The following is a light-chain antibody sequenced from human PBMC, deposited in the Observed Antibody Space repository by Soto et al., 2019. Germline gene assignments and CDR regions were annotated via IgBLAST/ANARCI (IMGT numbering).Light chain of an antibody. CDR3: HHYNSYSEA. V-gene: IGKV1-39*01. CDR1: QSISSY. CDR2: AAS. J-gene: IGKJ1*01. Sequence: DIQMTQSPSSLSASVGDRVTITCRASQSISSYLNWYQQKPGKAPKLLIYAASSLQSGVPSRFSGSGSGTDFTLTISSLQPDDFATYYCHHYNSYSEAFGQGTKV.